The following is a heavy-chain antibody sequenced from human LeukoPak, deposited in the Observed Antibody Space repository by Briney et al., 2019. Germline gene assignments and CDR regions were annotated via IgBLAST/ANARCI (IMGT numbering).Heavy chain of an antibody. CDR2: IYYSGST. V-gene: IGHV4-39*01. CDR1: GASISSSSYY. J-gene: IGHJ4*02. Sequence: RPSETLSLTCTVSGASISSSSYYWGWIRQPPGKGLEWIGSIYYSGSTYYNPSLKSRVTISVDTSKNQFSLKLSSVTAADTAVYYCARQGVEMATIVYWGQGTLVTVSS. D-gene: IGHD5-24*01. CDR3: ARQGVEMATIVY.